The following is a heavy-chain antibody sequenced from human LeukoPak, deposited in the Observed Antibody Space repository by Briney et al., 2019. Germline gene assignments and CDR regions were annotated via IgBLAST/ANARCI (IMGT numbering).Heavy chain of an antibody. CDR2: VSDDGNKK. V-gene: IGHV3-30*16. CDR3: ARGQLPLEGYFYYMDV. Sequence: QPGGSLRLSCAASGFTFSSYPIHWVRQAPGKGLEWVAVVSDDGNKKFDADFVKGRFTISKDNSKNTLYLQMNSLRGEDTAVYYCARGQLPLEGYFYYMDVWGKGTTVTVSS. J-gene: IGHJ6*03. D-gene: IGHD5-12*01. CDR1: GFTFSSYP.